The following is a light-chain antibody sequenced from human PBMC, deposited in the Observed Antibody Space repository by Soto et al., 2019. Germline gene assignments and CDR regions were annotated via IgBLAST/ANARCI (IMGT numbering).Light chain of an antibody. CDR1: SSNVGGNT. Sequence: QSFLTQPPSASVTPGQRVTISCSGSSSNVGGNTVNWYQHLPGTAPKLVIYSNNQRPSGVPDRFSGSRSGTSASLAISGLQSEDEADYYCAAWDDSLNGYVFGPGTKVTVL. CDR3: AAWDDSLNGYV. CDR2: SNN. V-gene: IGLV1-44*01. J-gene: IGLJ1*01.